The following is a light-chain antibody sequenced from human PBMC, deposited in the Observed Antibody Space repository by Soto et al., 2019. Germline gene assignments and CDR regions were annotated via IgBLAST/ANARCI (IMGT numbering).Light chain of an antibody. V-gene: IGKV3-15*01. Sequence: EIVVTQSPATLSMSPGERVTLSCRASQSLTRNLAWYQHKPGQSPRLLIYGASTRATDMPGRFSGRGAGAEFTLTISSLQSEDFAVYYCQQYRSWPRTFGQGTKVDIK. J-gene: IGKJ1*01. CDR3: QQYRSWPRT. CDR2: GAS. CDR1: QSLTRN.